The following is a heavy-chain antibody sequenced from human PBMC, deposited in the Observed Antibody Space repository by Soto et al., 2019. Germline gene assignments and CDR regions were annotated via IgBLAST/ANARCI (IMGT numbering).Heavy chain of an antibody. V-gene: IGHV6-1*01. J-gene: IGHJ6*02. CDR3: ASDPGYFSGRDV. CDR1: GDSVSSTTSA. D-gene: IGHD2-21*01. CDR2: TYYRSRWYH. Sequence: SQSLSLTCAISGDSVSSTTSAWNWIRQSPSRGLEWLGRTYYRSRWYHDYAVSVRSRVTINPDTSNNQFSLQLNSVTPEDTAVHYCASDPGYFSGRDVGGQATRFPFSS.